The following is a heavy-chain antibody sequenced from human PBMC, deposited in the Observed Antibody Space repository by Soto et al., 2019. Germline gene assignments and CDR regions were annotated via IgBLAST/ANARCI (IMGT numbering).Heavy chain of an antibody. CDR3: ARDSCEPYYYYGMDV. CDR2: IWYDGSNK. V-gene: IGHV3-33*01. Sequence: GGSLRLTCTASGFTFSSYGMHWVRQAPGKGLEWVAVIWYDGSNKYYADSVKGRFTISRDNSKNTLYLQMNSLRAEDTAVYYWARDSCEPYYYYGMDVWGQGTTVTVSS. CDR1: GFTFSSYG. J-gene: IGHJ6*02.